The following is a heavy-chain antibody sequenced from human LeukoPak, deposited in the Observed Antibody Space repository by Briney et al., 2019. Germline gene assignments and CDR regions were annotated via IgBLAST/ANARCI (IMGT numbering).Heavy chain of an antibody. J-gene: IGHJ4*02. CDR2: IYYSGST. CDR3: ARFIAVAGHDY. CDR1: GGSISSYY. V-gene: IGHV4-59*01. Sequence: PSETLSLTCTVSGGSISSYYWSWIRQPPGKGLEWIGDIYYSGSTNYNPSLKSRVTISVDTSKNQFSLKLSSVTAADTAVYYCARFIAVAGHDYWGQGTLVTVSS. D-gene: IGHD6-19*01.